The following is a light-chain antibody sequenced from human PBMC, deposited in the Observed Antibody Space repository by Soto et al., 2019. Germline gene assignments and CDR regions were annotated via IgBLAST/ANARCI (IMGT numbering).Light chain of an antibody. Sequence: DIQMTQSPSSLSASVGDRVTITCRASQSISSYLNWYQQKPGKAPKLLIYAASSLQSGVPSRFSRSGSGTDFTLTISSLQPEDFATYYCQQSYSTWTFGQGTKVEIK. CDR1: QSISSY. J-gene: IGKJ1*01. CDR2: AAS. CDR3: QQSYSTWT. V-gene: IGKV1-39*01.